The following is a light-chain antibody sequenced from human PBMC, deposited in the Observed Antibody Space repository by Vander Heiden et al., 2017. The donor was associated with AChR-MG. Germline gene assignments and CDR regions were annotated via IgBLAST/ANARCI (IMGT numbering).Light chain of an antibody. V-gene: IGKV3-20*01. CDR3: QQYGRTPLLS. CDR2: DAF. Sequence: EVVLTQPPGTLSLSPGDRATLSCRASQSISNKYLAWYQQKPGQAPRLLIYDAFNRAAGIPDRVSGSGSETDFTLTISRLEPEDFALYYCQQYGRTPLLSFGRGTKLEIK. J-gene: IGKJ2*01. CDR1: QSISNKY.